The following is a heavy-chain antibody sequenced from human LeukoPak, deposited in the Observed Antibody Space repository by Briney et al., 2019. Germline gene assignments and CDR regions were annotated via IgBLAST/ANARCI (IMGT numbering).Heavy chain of an antibody. CDR3: ARRLGRLPRSLDY. D-gene: IGHD6-25*01. V-gene: IGHV3-21*01. CDR1: GFTFSSYS. CDR2: ISSSSSYI. J-gene: IGHJ4*02. Sequence: GGSLRLSCAASGFTFSSYSMNWVRQAPGKGLEWVSSISSSSSYIYYADSVKGRFTISRDNAKNSLYLQMNSLRAEDTAVYYCARRLGRLPRSLDYWGQGTLVSVSS.